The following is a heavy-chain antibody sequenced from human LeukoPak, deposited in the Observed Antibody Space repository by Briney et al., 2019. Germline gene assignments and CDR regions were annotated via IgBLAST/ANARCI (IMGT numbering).Heavy chain of an antibody. CDR3: VRVLGYHWNLDY. CDR2: TYYRSKWYN. V-gene: IGHV6-1*01. D-gene: IGHD1-20*01. J-gene: IGHJ4*02. Sequence: SQTLSLTCAISGDSVSSDNAAWNWTRQSPSRGLEWLGRTYYRSKWYNDYAESVKSRITINPDTSKNQFSLQLRSVGPDDTAVYYCVRVLGYHWNLDYWGQGTLVTVSS. CDR1: GDSVSSDNAA.